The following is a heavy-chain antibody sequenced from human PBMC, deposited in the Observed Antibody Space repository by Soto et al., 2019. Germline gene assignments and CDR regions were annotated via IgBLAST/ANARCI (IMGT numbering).Heavy chain of an antibody. J-gene: IGHJ4*02. Sequence: GGSLRLSCAASGFTFSSYAMSWVRQAPGKGLEWVSAISGSGGSAYYADSVKGRFTISRDNSKNTLYLQMNSLRAEGTAVYYCARADHDYGDYNPYLDYWGQGTLVTVSS. D-gene: IGHD4-17*01. CDR3: ARADHDYGDYNPYLDY. CDR1: GFTFSSYA. CDR2: ISGSGGSA. V-gene: IGHV3-23*01.